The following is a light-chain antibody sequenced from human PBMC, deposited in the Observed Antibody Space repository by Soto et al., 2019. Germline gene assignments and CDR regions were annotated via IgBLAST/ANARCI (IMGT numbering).Light chain of an antibody. CDR1: QTISTS. Sequence: DIQMTQSPSTLSASIGDRVTITCRASQTISTSLAWYQQKPGKATKVLIHKTSSVETGVPSRFSGSGSGTEFTLPISSLQPDDFAAYFCHQYYSYPYTVGQGTKLEIK. CDR2: KTS. J-gene: IGKJ2*01. CDR3: HQYYSYPYT. V-gene: IGKV1-5*03.